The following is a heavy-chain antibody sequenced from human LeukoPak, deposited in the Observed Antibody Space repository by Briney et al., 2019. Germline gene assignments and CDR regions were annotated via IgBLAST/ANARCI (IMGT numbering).Heavy chain of an antibody. CDR3: ARSPGDYVWGSYRYFDY. J-gene: IGHJ4*02. Sequence: PSETLSLTCTVSGGSVSSGSYYWSWIRQPPGKGLEWIGYIYYSGSTNYNPSPKSRVTISVDTSKNQFSLKLSSVTAADTAVYYCARSPGDYVWGSYRYFDYWGQGTLVTVSS. D-gene: IGHD3-16*02. CDR2: IYYSGST. V-gene: IGHV4-61*01. CDR1: GGSVSSGSYY.